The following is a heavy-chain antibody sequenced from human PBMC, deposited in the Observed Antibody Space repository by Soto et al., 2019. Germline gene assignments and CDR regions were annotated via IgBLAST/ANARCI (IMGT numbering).Heavy chain of an antibody. CDR2: IYHSGST. CDR3: AAGGGLPRYY. V-gene: IGHV4-30-2*01. D-gene: IGHD5-12*01. J-gene: IGHJ4*02. CDR1: GGSISSGGYS. Sequence: QLQLQESGSGLVKPSQTLSLTCAVSGGSISSGGYSWSWIRQPPGKGLEWIGYIYHSGSTYYNSSRKSGVTITVDRSKNQFSLKLSSVTAADTAVYYCAAGGGLPRYYWGQGTLVTGSS.